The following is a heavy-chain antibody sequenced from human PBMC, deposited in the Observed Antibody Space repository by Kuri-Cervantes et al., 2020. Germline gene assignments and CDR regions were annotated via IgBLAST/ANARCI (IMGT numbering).Heavy chain of an antibody. J-gene: IGHJ5*02. V-gene: IGHV3-33*01. D-gene: IGHD5/OR15-5a*01. CDR3: ARGLRGGLDP. Sequence: GGSLRLSCAASGFTFSSYGMHWVRQAPGKGLEWVAVIWYDGSNKYYADSVKGRFTISRDNAKNSVYLQINSLRADDTALYYCARGLRGGLDPWGQGTLVTVSS. CDR1: GFTFSSYG. CDR2: IWYDGSNK.